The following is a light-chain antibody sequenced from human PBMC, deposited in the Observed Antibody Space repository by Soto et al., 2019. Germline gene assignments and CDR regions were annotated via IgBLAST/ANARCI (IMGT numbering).Light chain of an antibody. V-gene: IGLV2-11*01. CDR1: SSDVGGYNY. CDR3: CSYAGDYTWV. J-gene: IGLJ3*02. CDR2: DVS. Sequence: QSALTQPRSVPGSPGQSVTISCTGTSSDVGGYNYVSWYQQHPGKAPKLMIYDVSKRPSGVPDRFFGSKSGNTASLTISGLHAEDEADYYCCSYAGDYTWVFGGGTKLTVL.